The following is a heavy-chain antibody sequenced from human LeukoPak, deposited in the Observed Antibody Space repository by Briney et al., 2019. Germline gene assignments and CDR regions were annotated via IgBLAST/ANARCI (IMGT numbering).Heavy chain of an antibody. CDR2: LCRSGST. J-gene: IGHJ4*02. CDR3: ARDPEGGGHFDY. D-gene: IGHD3-16*01. V-gene: IGHV4-59*01. Sequence: PSETLSLTCTVSGGSMYNYCWTWIRQPPGKGLEWIGYLCRSGSTSYSPSLKSRVTISLDTSKKQFSLKLSSVTAADTAIYYCARDPEGGGHFDYWGQGNLVTVSS. CDR1: GGSMYNYC.